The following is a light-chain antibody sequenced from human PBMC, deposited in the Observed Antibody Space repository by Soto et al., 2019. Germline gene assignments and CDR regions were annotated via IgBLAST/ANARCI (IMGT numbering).Light chain of an antibody. CDR3: SSYTRNSTLV. J-gene: IGLJ2*01. CDR2: EVS. CDR1: SSDVGGYNY. Sequence: QSALTQPASVSGSPGQSITISCTGTSSDVGGYNYVSWYQQHPGKAPKLMIYEVSNRPSGVSNRFSGSKSGNTASLTISGLQAEDEADYCWSSYTRNSTLVFGGGTKLTVL. V-gene: IGLV2-14*01.